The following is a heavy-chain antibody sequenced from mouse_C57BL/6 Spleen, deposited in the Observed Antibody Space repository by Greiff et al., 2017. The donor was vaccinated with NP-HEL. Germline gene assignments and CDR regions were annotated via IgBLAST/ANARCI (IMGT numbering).Heavy chain of an antibody. CDR1: GFTFSSYA. J-gene: IGHJ2*01. Sequence: EVKVVESGGGLVKPGGSLKLSCAASGFTFSSYAMSWVRQTPEKRLEWVATISDGGSYTYYPDTVKGRFTISRDNAKNNLYLQMSHLKSADTAMYYCARFYDGYYFDYWGQGTTLTVSS. CDR2: ISDGGSYT. CDR3: ARFYDGYYFDY. D-gene: IGHD2-3*01. V-gene: IGHV5-4*03.